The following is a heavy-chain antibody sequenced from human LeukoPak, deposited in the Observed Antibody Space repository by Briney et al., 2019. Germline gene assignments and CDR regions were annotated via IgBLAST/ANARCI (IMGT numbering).Heavy chain of an antibody. CDR3: ARSGGFDYDSSGYYSY. J-gene: IGHJ4*02. D-gene: IGHD3-22*01. Sequence: GGSLRLSCAASGFTFISYGMTWVRQAPGKGLGWVSAISGSGTGTYYADSVKGRFTISRDNSKNTVSLQMNSLRAEDTAVYYCARSGGFDYDSSGYYSYWGQGTLVTVSS. CDR2: ISGSGTGT. V-gene: IGHV3-23*01. CDR1: GFTFISYG.